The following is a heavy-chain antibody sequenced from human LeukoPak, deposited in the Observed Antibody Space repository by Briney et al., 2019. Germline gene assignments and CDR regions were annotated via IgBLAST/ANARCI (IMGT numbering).Heavy chain of an antibody. V-gene: IGHV5-51*01. CDR1: GYSFTSYR. Sequence: GESLKISCKGSGYSFTSYRIGWVRQMPGKGLEWMGIIYPGDSDTRYSPSFQGQVTISADKSINTAYLQWSSLKASGTAMYYCARLYTGSSGAFDIWGQGTMVTVSS. J-gene: IGHJ3*02. D-gene: IGHD1-26*01. CDR2: IYPGDSDT. CDR3: ARLYTGSSGAFDI.